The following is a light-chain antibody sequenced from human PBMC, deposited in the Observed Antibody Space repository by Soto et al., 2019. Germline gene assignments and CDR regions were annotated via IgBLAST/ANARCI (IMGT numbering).Light chain of an antibody. CDR3: QQRSNWPLT. Sequence: EIVLTQSPATLSLSPGERATLSCRASQSVSSYLAWYQQKPGQAPRLLIYDASNRDTGIPARFRGSGSGTAFPLTIRSLEPDGFAVYYCQQRSNWPLTFGQGKRLEIK. CDR2: DAS. V-gene: IGKV3-11*01. J-gene: IGKJ5*01. CDR1: QSVSSY.